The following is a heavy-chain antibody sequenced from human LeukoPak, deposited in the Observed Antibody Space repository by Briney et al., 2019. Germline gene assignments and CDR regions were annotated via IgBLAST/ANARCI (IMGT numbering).Heavy chain of an antibody. J-gene: IGHJ4*02. CDR1: GVSISSSNSY. CDR2: IYYSGNT. Sequence: SETLSLTCTVSGVSISSSNSYWGWIRQPPGKGLEWIGSIYYSGNTYYNASLKSQVSISIDTSKNQFSLRLTSATAADTAVYYCARQTGSGLFTLPGGQGTLVTVSS. CDR3: ARQTGSGLFTLP. V-gene: IGHV4-39*01. D-gene: IGHD3/OR15-3a*01.